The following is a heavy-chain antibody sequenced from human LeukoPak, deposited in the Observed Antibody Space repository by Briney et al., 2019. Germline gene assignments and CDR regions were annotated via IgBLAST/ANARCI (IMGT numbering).Heavy chain of an antibody. CDR3: ARDFSSSSTVYYYYYMDV. Sequence: SETLSLTCTVSGGSISSRPYYLGWVRQHPGKGLEWVGTISYSGTTYYSPSLKSRVTISLDTSKNQFSLKLSSVTAADTAIYYCARDFSSSSTVYYYYYMDVWGKGTTVTVSS. V-gene: IGHV4-39*07. CDR1: GGSISSRPYY. CDR2: ISYSGTT. J-gene: IGHJ6*03. D-gene: IGHD6-6*01.